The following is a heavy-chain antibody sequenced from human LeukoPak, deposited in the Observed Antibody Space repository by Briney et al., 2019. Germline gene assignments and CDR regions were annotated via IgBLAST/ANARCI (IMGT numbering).Heavy chain of an antibody. CDR1: GFTFDDYA. D-gene: IGHD3-22*01. J-gene: IGHJ3*02. CDR3: ARAYYYDSSGYNGDAFDI. V-gene: IGHV3-9*01. Sequence: PGGSLRLSCAASGFTFDDYAMHWVRQAPGKGLEWVSGISWNSGSIGYADSVKGRFTISRDNAKNSLYLQMNSLRAEDTALYYCARAYYYDSSGYNGDAFDIWGQGTMVTVSS. CDR2: ISWNSGSI.